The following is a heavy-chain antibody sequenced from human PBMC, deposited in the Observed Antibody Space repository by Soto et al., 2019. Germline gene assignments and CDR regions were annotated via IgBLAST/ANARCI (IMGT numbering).Heavy chain of an antibody. V-gene: IGHV1-69*12. CDR3: ASVETQRYYYGMDV. Sequence: QVQLVQSGAEVKKPGSSVKLSCKASGGTFSSYAISWVRQAPGQGLEWMGGIIPIFRTADYAQKFQGRVTITADESTSTAYMELSRLRSEDTAVYYCASVETQRYYYGMDVWGKGPTVTVSS. CDR1: GGTFSSYA. CDR2: IIPIFRTA. J-gene: IGHJ6*04. D-gene: IGHD2-15*01.